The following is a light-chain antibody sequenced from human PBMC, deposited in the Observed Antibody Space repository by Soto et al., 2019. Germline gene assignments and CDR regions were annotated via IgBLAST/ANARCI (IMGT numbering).Light chain of an antibody. V-gene: IGKV3-20*01. CDR1: QSVSSSY. J-gene: IGKJ1*01. Sequence: PGERATLSCRASQSVSSSYLAWYQQKPGQAPRLLIYGASSRATGIPDKFSGSGSGTDFTLTISRLEPEDFAVYYCQQYGSSPCTFGQGTKVEVK. CDR3: QQYGSSPCT. CDR2: GAS.